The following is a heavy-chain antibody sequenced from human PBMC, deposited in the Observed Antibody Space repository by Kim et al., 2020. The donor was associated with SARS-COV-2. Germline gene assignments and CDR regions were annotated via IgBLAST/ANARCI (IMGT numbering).Heavy chain of an antibody. CDR2: IRSKAYGGTT. D-gene: IGHD3-16*01. Sequence: GGSLRLSCTASGFTFGDYAMSWVRQAPGKGLEWVGFIRSKAYGGTTEYAASVKGRFTISRDDSKSIAYLQMNSLKTEDTAVYYCTRVRWGMATTPGYAFDIWGQGTMVTVSS. J-gene: IGHJ3*02. V-gene: IGHV3-49*04. CDR3: TRVRWGMATTPGYAFDI. CDR1: GFTFGDYA.